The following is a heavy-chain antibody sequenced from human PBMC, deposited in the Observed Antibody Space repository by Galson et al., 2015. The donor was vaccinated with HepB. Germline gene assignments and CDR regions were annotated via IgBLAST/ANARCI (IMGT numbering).Heavy chain of an antibody. D-gene: IGHD2-8*01. J-gene: IGHJ3*02. CDR1: GFTFSSYA. CDR2: ISGSGGST. V-gene: IGHV3-23*01. CDR3: AKDIGAAVLMVYEGYDAFDI. Sequence: SLRLSCAASGFTFSSYAMSWVRQAPGKGLEWVSAISGSGGSTYYADSVKGRFTISRDNSKNTLYLQMNSLRAEDTAVYYCAKDIGAAVLMVYEGYDAFDIWGQGTMVTVSS.